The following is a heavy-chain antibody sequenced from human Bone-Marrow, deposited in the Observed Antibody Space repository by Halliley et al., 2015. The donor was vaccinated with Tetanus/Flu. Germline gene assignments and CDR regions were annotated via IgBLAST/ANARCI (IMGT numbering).Heavy chain of an antibody. CDR3: AREWKQDYNYGLHV. D-gene: IGHD1-1*01. CDR2: MSSHGFPK. Sequence: VAIMSSHGFPKYYSDSVKGRFTLSRDNSKNTVYLQMNSLRPEDTAVYYCAREWKQDYNYGLHVWGQGTTVTVSS. V-gene: IGHV3-30-3*01. J-gene: IGHJ6*02.